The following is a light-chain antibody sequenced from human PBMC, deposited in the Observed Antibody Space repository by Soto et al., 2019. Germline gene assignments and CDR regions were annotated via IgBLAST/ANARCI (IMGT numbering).Light chain of an antibody. J-gene: IGKJ4*01. Sequence: DIQLTQSPSFLSASVGARVTITCRASQGIRHYLAWYQQKPGKAPSLLMYGASTLQSGVPSRFSGSGSGTEFTLTISSLQPEDVATYYCQQLKSFPLSFGGGTTVEIK. CDR2: GAS. V-gene: IGKV1-9*01. CDR1: QGIRHY. CDR3: QQLKSFPLS.